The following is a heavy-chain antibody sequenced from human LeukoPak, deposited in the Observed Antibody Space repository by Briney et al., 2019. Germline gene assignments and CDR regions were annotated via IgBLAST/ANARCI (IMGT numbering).Heavy chain of an antibody. Sequence: PSETLSLTCSVSGDSITRGAYYWAWLRPPPGKGLEWIGSVYYSGSIKYNPSLKGRVSISRDMSKNQFSLNLNSVNATDTAVYYCARRDYAAWFDPWGQGTLVTVSS. V-gene: IGHV4-39*07. CDR2: VYYSGSI. CDR1: GDSITRGAYY. CDR3: ARRDYAAWFDP. J-gene: IGHJ5*02. D-gene: IGHD4/OR15-4a*01.